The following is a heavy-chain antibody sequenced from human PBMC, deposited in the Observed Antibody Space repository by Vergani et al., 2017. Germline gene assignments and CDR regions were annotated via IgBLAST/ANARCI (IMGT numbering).Heavy chain of an antibody. CDR3: AKHFRGWGIDY. D-gene: IGHD3-16*01. V-gene: IGHV3-30*02. Sequence: QVQLVESGGGVVQRGGSLRLSCATSGFTLSNYDTQWIRQGPGEGLEFVAFIQFDGSNQYYADSVKGRFTLSRDFSKNTLYLQMNSLRTDDTATYYCAKHFRGWGIDYWGQGTQVIVSS. CDR2: IQFDGSNQ. J-gene: IGHJ4*02. CDR1: GFTLSNYD.